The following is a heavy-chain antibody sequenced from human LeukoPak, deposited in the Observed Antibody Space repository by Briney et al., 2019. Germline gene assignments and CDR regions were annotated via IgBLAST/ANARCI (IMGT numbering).Heavy chain of an antibody. CDR2: INPNSGGT. V-gene: IGHV1-2*02. CDR1: GYTFTGYY. D-gene: IGHD6-19*01. CDR3: ARGGGSGWNPFDY. J-gene: IGHJ4*02. Sequence: ASVKVSCKASGYTFTGYYMHWVRQAPGQGLEWMGWINPNSGGTNYAQKFQGRVTMTRETSISTAYMELSRLTSDDTAVYYCARGGGSGWNPFDYWGQGSLVTVSS.